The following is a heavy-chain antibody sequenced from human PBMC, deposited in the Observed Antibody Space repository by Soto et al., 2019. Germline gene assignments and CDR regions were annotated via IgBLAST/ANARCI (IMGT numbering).Heavy chain of an antibody. CDR3: ARDRVTYYYDSCGYDNWFDP. V-gene: IGHV1-46*01. Sequence: GASVKVFCKASGYTFTSYYMHWVRQAPGQGLEWMGIINPSGGSTSYAQKFQGRVTMTRDTSTSTVYMELSRLRSEDTAVYYCARDRVTYYYDSCGYDNWFDPWGQGTLVTVSS. J-gene: IGHJ5*02. CDR2: INPSGGST. D-gene: IGHD3-22*01. CDR1: GYTFTSYY.